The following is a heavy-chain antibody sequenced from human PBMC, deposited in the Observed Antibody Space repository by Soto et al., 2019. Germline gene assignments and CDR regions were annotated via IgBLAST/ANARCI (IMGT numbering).Heavy chain of an antibody. CDR2: ISSSGSTI. Sequence: GGSLRLSCAASGFTFSSYEMNWVRQAPGKGLEWVSYISSSGSTIYYADSVKGRFTISRDNAKNSLYLQMNSLRAEDTAVYYCARTGIAVAGHSVEFDSWGQGTLVTVSS. V-gene: IGHV3-48*03. D-gene: IGHD6-19*01. CDR3: ARTGIAVAGHSVEFDS. J-gene: IGHJ4*02. CDR1: GFTFSSYE.